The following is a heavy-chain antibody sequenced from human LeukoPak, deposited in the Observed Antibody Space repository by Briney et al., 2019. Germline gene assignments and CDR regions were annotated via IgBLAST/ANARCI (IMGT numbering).Heavy chain of an antibody. D-gene: IGHD2-15*01. CDR1: GYTFTSYA. Sequence: ASVKVSCKASGYTFTSYAMSWVRQAPGQGLEWMGWINTNTGNPTYAQGFTGRFVFSLDTSVSTAYLQISSLKPEDTAVYYCATGGYCGGGSCRNFDYWGQGTLVTVSS. CDR2: INTNTGNP. CDR3: ATGGYCGGGSCRNFDY. V-gene: IGHV7-4-1*02. J-gene: IGHJ4*02.